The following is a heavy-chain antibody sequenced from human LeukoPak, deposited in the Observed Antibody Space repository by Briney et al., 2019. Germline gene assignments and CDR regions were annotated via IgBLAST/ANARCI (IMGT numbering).Heavy chain of an antibody. J-gene: IGHJ4*02. V-gene: IGHV3-21*01. Sequence: GGSLRLSCAACGFTFSSYSMNWVRQAPGQGLKWVSSISSSSSYIYYADSVKGRFTISRDNAKNSLYLQMNSLRAEDTAVYYCARDDGSGSYYCDYWGQGTLVTVSS. CDR1: GFTFSSYS. CDR2: ISSSSSYI. CDR3: ARDDGSGSYYCDY. D-gene: IGHD3-10*01.